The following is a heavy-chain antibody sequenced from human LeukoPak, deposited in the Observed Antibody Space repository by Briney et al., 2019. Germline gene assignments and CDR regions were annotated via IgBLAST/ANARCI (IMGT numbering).Heavy chain of an antibody. J-gene: IGHJ3*02. V-gene: IGHV1-46*01. CDR2: INPSGGST. Sequence: ASVKVSCKASGYIFTSHYMHWVRQAPGQGLEWMGIINPSGGSTSYAQKFQGRVTMTRDTSTSTVYMELSSLRSEDTAVYYCARDRRDYYGSGDAFDIWGQGTMVTVSS. CDR3: ARDRRDYYGSGDAFDI. CDR1: GYIFTSHY. D-gene: IGHD3-10*01.